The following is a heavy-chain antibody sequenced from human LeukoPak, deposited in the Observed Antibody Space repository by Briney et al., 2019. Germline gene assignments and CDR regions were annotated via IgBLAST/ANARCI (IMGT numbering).Heavy chain of an antibody. D-gene: IGHD3-22*01. V-gene: IGHV1-24*01. Sequence: GGSLRLSCAASGFTFSSYAMHWVRQAPGKGLEWMGGFDPEDGETIYAQKFQGRVTMTEDTSTDTAYMELSSLSSEDTAVYYCARDSYDSSGNYLDYWGQGTLVTVSS. CDR3: ARDSYDSSGNYLDY. CDR1: GFTFSSYA. J-gene: IGHJ4*02. CDR2: FDPEDGET.